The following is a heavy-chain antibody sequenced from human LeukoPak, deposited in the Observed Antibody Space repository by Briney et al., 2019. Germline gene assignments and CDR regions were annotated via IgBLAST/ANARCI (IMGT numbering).Heavy chain of an antibody. Sequence: ASVKVSCKASGYTFTSYDINWVRQATGQGLEWMGWMNPNSGNTGYAQKFQGRVTMTRNTSISTAYMELSSLGSEDTAVYYCARGRSCSSTSCYILRYYYYYMDVWGKGTTVTVSS. CDR3: ARGRSCSSTSCYILRYYYYYMDV. D-gene: IGHD2-2*02. CDR1: GYTFTSYD. V-gene: IGHV1-8*01. CDR2: MNPNSGNT. J-gene: IGHJ6*03.